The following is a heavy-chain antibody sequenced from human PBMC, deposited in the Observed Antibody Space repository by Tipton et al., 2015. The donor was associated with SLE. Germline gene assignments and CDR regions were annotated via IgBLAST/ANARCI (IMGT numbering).Heavy chain of an antibody. CDR1: GGSIGSSSYY. CDR2: IYYSGST. Sequence: LRLSCTVSGGSIGSSSYYWGWIRQPPGKGLEWIGSIYYSGSTYYNPSLKSRVTISVDTSKNQFSLKLSSVTAADTAVYYCAAGRELPVNYWGQGTLVTVSS. J-gene: IGHJ4*02. V-gene: IGHV4-39*01. CDR3: AAGRELPVNY. D-gene: IGHD1-26*01.